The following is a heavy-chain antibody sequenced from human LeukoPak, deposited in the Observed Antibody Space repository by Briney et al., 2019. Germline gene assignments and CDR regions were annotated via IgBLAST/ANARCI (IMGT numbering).Heavy chain of an antibody. CDR3: ARDGRGSSGHD. D-gene: IGHD3-22*01. J-gene: IGHJ4*02. CDR1: GYTFTGYY. Sequence: GASVKVSCKASGYTFTGYYMHWVRQAPGQGLEWMGGIIPIFGTANYAQKFQGRVTITADESTSTAYMELSSLRSEDTAVYYCARDGRGSSGHDWGQGTLVTVSS. CDR2: IIPIFGTA. V-gene: IGHV1-69*13.